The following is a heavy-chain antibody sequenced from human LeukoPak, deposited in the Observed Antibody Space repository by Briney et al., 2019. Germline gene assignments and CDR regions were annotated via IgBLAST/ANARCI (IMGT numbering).Heavy chain of an antibody. V-gene: IGHV3-30*18. CDR2: ISYDGSNK. J-gene: IGHJ4*02. CDR3: AKDFSDCSSTSCYGDY. CDR1: GFTFSSYG. D-gene: IGHD2-2*01. Sequence: GGSLRLSCAASGFTFSSYGMHWVRQAPGKGLEWVAVISYDGSNKYYADSVKGRFTISRDNSKNTLYLQMNSLRAEDTAVYYCAKDFSDCSSTSCYGDYWGQGTLVTVSS.